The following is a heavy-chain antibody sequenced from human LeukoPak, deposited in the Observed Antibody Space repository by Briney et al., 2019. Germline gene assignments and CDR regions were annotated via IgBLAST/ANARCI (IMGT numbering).Heavy chain of an antibody. D-gene: IGHD6-19*01. V-gene: IGHV4-4*07. J-gene: IGHJ4*02. CDR1: GGSISSYY. CDR3: ARKTVAGISYYFDY. Sequence: NSSETLSLTCTVSGGSISSYYWSWIRQPAGKGLESIGHISTSGSTNYNPSLKSRVTISVDTSKNQFSLKLSSVTAADTAVYYCARKTVAGISYYFDYWGQGTLVTVSS. CDR2: ISTSGST.